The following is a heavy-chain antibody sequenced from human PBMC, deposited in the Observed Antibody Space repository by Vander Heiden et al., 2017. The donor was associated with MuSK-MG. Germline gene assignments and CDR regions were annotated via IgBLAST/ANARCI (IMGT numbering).Heavy chain of an antibody. J-gene: IGHJ3*02. CDR1: GFSLSTSGVG. V-gene: IGHV2-5*02. CDR2: IYWDDEK. Sequence: QITLKESGPTLVKPTQTLTLTCTFSGFSLSTSGVGVGWIRQPPGKALEWLALIYWDDEKRDSPALKSRLTITKDTAKNQVVITMTTMATVDTATYYGAHRPIKDAFDIWGQGTMVTVYS. CDR3: AHRPIKDAFDI.